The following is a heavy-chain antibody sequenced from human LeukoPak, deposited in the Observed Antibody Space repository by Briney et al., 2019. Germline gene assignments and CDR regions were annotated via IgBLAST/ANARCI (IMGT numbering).Heavy chain of an antibody. CDR2: ITPIFGTA. Sequence: SVKVSCKASGGTFSNYAISWVRQAPGQGLEWMGGITPIFGTANYAQKFQGRVTITADESTSTAYMELSSLRSDDTAVYYCASGPYRYYYYMDVWGKGTTVTVSS. CDR3: ASGPYRYYYYMDV. CDR1: GGTFSNYA. J-gene: IGHJ6*03. D-gene: IGHD2-2*01. V-gene: IGHV1-69*13.